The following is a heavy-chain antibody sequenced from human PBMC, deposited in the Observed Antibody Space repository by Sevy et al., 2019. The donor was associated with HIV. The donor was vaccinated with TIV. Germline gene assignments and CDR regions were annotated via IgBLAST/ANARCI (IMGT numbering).Heavy chain of an antibody. D-gene: IGHD3-3*01. J-gene: IGHJ4*02. CDR1: GLNFGGSY. V-gene: IGHV3-66*02. CDR2: LYSNVP. CDR3: VRLGGATSGPFDY. Sequence: GGSLRLSCAASGLNFGGSYMSWVRQAPGKGLEWVSTLYSNVPYYSDSVKGRFTISRDSSENTLNLQMNSLRPDDTAVYYCVRLGGATSGPFDYWGQGTLVTVSS.